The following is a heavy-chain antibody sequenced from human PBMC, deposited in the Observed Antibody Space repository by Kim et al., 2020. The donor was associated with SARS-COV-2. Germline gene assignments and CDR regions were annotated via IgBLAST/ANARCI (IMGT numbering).Heavy chain of an antibody. CDR2: INYTGNT. J-gene: IGHJ4*02. CDR1: GDSISRSSNY. V-gene: IGHV4-39*01. Sequence: SETLSLTCTVSGDSISRSSNYWGWIRQPPGKGLEWIGSINYTGNTYYNPSLKSRLTISVDTSKNQFSLKMRSVTAADTAVYYCARLVSENSAVEYWGQGT. CDR3: ARLVSENSAVEY.